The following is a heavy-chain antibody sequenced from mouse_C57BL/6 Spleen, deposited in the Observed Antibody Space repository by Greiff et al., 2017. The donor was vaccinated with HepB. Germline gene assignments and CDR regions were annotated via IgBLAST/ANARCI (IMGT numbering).Heavy chain of an antibody. CDR2: IYPGSGNT. CDR1: GYSFTSYY. D-gene: IGHD2-3*01. Sequence: VQLQQSGPELVKPGASVKISCKASGYSFTSYYIHWVKQRPGQGLEWIGWIYPGSGNTKYNEKFKGKATLTAVTSSSTAYLQLSSLTSDDSAVYYCARDGYYRFAYWGQGTLVTVSA. J-gene: IGHJ3*01. V-gene: IGHV1-66*01. CDR3: ARDGYYRFAY.